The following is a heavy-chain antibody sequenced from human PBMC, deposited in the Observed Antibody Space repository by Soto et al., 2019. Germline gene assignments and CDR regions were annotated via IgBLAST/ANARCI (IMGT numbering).Heavy chain of an antibody. Sequence: EVQLVESGGGLVKPGGSLRLSCAASGFTFSSYSMNWVRQAPGKGLEWVSSISSISSYIYYADSVKGRFTISRDNAKNSLYLQMHSLRAEDKAVYYCAGELSKWLVHIGWFCPWGQGTLVTVSS. CDR3: AGELSKWLVHIGWFCP. CDR2: ISSISSYI. CDR1: GFTFSSYS. D-gene: IGHD6-19*01. J-gene: IGHJ5*02. V-gene: IGHV3-21*01.